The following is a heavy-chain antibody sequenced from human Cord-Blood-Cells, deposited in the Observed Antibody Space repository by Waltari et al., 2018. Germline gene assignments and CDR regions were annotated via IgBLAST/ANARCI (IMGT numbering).Heavy chain of an antibody. Sequence: EVQLVESGGGLVKPGRSLRLSCTASGFTFGDYAMSWFGQAPGKGLEWVGFIRSKAYGGTTEYAASVKGRFTISRDDSKSIAYLQMNSLKTEDTAVYYCTRVFYGSGSYYNVDYWGQGTLVTVSS. CDR3: TRVFYGSGSYYNVDY. V-gene: IGHV3-49*05. D-gene: IGHD3-10*01. CDR2: IRSKAYGGTT. CDR1: GFTFGDYA. J-gene: IGHJ4*02.